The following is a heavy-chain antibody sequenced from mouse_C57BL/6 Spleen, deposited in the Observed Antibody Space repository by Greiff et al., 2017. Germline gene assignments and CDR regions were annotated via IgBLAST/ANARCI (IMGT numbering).Heavy chain of an antibody. D-gene: IGHD2-1*01. Sequence: EVKLVESGGGLVKPGGSLKLSCAASGFTFSDYGMHWVRQAPEKGLEWVAYISSGSSTIYYADTVKGRFTISRDNAKNTLFLQMTSLRSEDTAMYYCARDYGNYDYYAMDYWGQGTSVTVSS. J-gene: IGHJ4*01. CDR3: ARDYGNYDYYAMDY. V-gene: IGHV5-17*01. CDR2: ISSGSSTI. CDR1: GFTFSDYG.